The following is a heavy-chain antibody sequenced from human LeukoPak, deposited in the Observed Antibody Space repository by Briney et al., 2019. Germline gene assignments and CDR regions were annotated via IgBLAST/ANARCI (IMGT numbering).Heavy chain of an antibody. CDR1: GFAFSSYW. CDR3: SRVSSKTLVRALITKKNYYFYYMDV. D-gene: IGHD3-10*01. Sequence: GGSLRLSCAASGFAFSSYWMSWVRQAPGKGLEWVANIKQDGSEKYYVDSVKGRFTISRDNANNSLYLQMNSLRADNTAMYYFSRVSSKTLVRALITKKNYYFYYMDVWGKGTTVTISS. V-gene: IGHV3-7*01. CDR2: IKQDGSEK. J-gene: IGHJ6*03.